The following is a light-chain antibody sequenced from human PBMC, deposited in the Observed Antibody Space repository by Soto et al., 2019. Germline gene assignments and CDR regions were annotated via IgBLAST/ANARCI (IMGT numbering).Light chain of an antibody. CDR3: SSYTSSSTPCV. CDR1: SSNIGAGYD. CDR2: GNS. Sequence: QSVLTQPPSVSGAPGQRVTISCTGSSSNIGAGYDVHWYQQLPGTAPKLLIYGNSNRPSGVSNRFSGSKSDNTASLTISGLQAEDEADYYCSSYTSSSTPCVFGTGTKVTVL. J-gene: IGLJ1*01. V-gene: IGLV1-40*01.